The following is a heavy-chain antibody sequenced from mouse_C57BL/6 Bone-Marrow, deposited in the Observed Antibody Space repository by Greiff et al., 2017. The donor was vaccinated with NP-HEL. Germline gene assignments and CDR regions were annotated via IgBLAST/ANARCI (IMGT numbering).Heavy chain of an antibody. J-gene: IGHJ4*01. CDR3: ASLYGSSYPYYAMDY. CDR1: GYTFTSYW. CDR2: IYPGSGST. V-gene: IGHV1-55*01. D-gene: IGHD1-1*01. Sequence: VQLQQPGAELVKPGASVKMSCKASGYTFTSYWITWVKQRPGQGLEWIGDIYPGSGSTNYNEKFKSKATLTVDTSSSTAYMQLSSLTSEDSAVYYCASLYGSSYPYYAMDYWGQGTSVTVSS.